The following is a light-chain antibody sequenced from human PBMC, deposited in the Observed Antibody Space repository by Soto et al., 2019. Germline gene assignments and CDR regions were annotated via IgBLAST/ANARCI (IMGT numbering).Light chain of an antibody. Sequence: EIVLTQSPATLSVSPGGRATLSCRASQSISDSLAWYQQKPGQAPRLLIHGASPRAPGFPARFSGSGSGTDFTLTISSLESEDFAVHYCQQYSNWPWTFGQGTKVDIK. J-gene: IGKJ1*01. CDR3: QQYSNWPWT. V-gene: IGKV3D-15*01. CDR1: QSISDS. CDR2: GAS.